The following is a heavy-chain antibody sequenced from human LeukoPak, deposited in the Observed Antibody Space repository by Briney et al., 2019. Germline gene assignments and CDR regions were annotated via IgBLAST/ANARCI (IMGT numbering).Heavy chain of an antibody. J-gene: IGHJ4*02. CDR2: INPNSGGT. CDR1: GYTFTGYY. D-gene: IGHD7-27*01. Sequence: ASVKVSCKASGYTFTGYYMHWVRQAPGQGLEWMGWINPNSGGTNYAQKFQGRVAMTRDTSISTAYMELSRLRSDDTAVYYCARMTAGGLHWGYLDKWGLGTLVAVSS. V-gene: IGHV1-2*02. CDR3: ARMTAGGLHWGYLDK.